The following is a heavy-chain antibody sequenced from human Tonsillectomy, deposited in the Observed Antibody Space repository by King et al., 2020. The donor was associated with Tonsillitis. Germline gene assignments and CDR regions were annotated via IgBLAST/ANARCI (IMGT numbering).Heavy chain of an antibody. CDR2: VSYDGNNK. V-gene: IGHV3-30*04. D-gene: IGHD7-27*01. J-gene: IGHJ3*02. CDR1: RFTFSSYA. CDR3: ARDGELGKDGFDI. Sequence: VQLVESGGGVVQTGRSLRLSCAASRFTFSSYAMHWVRQAPGKGLEWVAVVSYDGNNKYYADSVKGRFTISRDNSKNTLDLQMNSLRAEDTAVYYCARDGELGKDGFDIWGQGTMVSVSS.